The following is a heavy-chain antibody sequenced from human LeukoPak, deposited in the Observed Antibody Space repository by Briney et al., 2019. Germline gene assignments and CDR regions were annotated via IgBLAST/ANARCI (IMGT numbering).Heavy chain of an antibody. Sequence: PGGSLRLSCAASGFTFSTSDVNWIRQAPGKGLEWVSHISSTTSIVNYAESVKGRFTISRDNAKNSLYLQMNSLRAEDTAVYYCARDPYSGNYGNYYYYYMDVWGKGTTVTISS. CDR2: ISSTTSIV. J-gene: IGHJ6*03. D-gene: IGHD1-26*01. CDR3: ARDPYSGNYGNYYYYYMDV. CDR1: GFTFSTSD. V-gene: IGHV3-48*04.